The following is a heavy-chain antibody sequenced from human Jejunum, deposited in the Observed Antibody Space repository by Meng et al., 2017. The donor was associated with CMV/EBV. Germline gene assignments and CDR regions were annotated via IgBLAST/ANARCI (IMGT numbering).Heavy chain of an antibody. CDR3: ARGDYDFWGGY. V-gene: IGHV3-48*03. CDR2: ISDSGRTI. CDR1: GFTFSSYA. D-gene: IGHD3-3*01. J-gene: IGHJ4*02. Sequence: AASGFTFSSYAMNWVRQAPGKGLEWVSYISDSGRTIYYADSVKGRFTISRDNAKNSLYLQMNSLRAEDTAVYYCARGDYDFWGGYWGQGTLVTVSS.